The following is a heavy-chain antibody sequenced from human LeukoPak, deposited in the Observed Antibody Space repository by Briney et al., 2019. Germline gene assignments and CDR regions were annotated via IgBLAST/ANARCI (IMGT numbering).Heavy chain of an antibody. J-gene: IGHJ6*03. CDR1: GGTFSSYA. D-gene: IGHD3-3*01. Sequence: SVKVSCKASGGTFSSYAISWVRQAPGQGLEWMGGIIPIFGTANYAQKFQGRVTITTDESTSTAYMELSSLRSEDTAVYYCARAAVTIFGVDYYMDVWGKGATVTVSS. CDR2: IIPIFGTA. CDR3: ARAAVTIFGVDYYMDV. V-gene: IGHV1-69*05.